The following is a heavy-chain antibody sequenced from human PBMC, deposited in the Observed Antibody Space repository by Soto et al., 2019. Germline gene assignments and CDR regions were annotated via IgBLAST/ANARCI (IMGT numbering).Heavy chain of an antibody. CDR1: VGSFNNYA. J-gene: IGHJ6*02. D-gene: IGHD3-10*01. CDR3: AVAMVREILIFESSGMHV. CDR2: IIPNFDTP. Sequence: QVHLVQSWAEVKKPGSSVKVSCKTSVGSFNNYAVSWVRQAPGQGLEWMGGIIPNFDTPNYAQKFQDRVTSIADESTSTDYMELRSLRSNDTAVYYCAVAMVREILIFESSGMHVWGQGPTVIVSS. V-gene: IGHV1-69*01.